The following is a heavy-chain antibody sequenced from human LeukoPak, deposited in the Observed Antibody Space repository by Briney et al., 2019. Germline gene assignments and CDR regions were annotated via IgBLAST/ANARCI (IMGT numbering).Heavy chain of an antibody. D-gene: IGHD6-13*01. J-gene: IGHJ4*02. V-gene: IGHV4-59*12. CDR2: IYYSGSP. Sequence: SEPLSLLCSVWGDFMSIYYGIGIREPRGKGVEWLGYIYYSGSPIYRPSLESRVPISVDQSKKQVSLKLSSVDAGGPAGLYFWRRIAAAGTHEDYWGQGTLVTVFS. CDR3: WRRIAAAGTHEDY. CDR1: GDFMSIYY.